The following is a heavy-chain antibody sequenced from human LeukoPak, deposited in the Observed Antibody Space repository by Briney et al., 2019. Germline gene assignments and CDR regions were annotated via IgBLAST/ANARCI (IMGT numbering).Heavy chain of an antibody. D-gene: IGHD6-19*01. J-gene: IGHJ4*02. CDR1: GFTFSSYG. V-gene: IGHV3-30*03. Sequence: PGRALRLSCAASGFTFSSYGMHWVCQAPGKGLEWVAVISYDGSNKYYADSVKGRFTISRDNSKNTLYLQMNGLRAEDTAVYYCARDRVPYSSGWYGGFDYWGQGTLVTVSS. CDR2: ISYDGSNK. CDR3: ARDRVPYSSGWYGGFDY.